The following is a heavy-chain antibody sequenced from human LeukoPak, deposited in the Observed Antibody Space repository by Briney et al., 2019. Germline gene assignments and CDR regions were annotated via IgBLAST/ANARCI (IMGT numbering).Heavy chain of an antibody. CDR1: GYTFTSYG. D-gene: IGHD6-6*01. Sequence: GASVKVSCKASGYTFTSYGISWVRQAPGQGLEWMGWISAYNGNTNYAQKLQGRVTMTTDTSTSTAYMELRSLRSEDTAVYYCARLDEYSSSSRYYGMDVWGQGTTVTVSS. CDR3: ARLDEYSSSSRYYGMDV. J-gene: IGHJ6*02. CDR2: ISAYNGNT. V-gene: IGHV1-18*01.